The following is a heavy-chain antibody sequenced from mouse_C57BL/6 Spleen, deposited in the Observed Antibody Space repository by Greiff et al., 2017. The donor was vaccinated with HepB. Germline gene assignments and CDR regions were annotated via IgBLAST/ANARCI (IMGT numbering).Heavy chain of an antibody. CDR2: IDPSDSET. J-gene: IGHJ3*01. D-gene: IGHD4-1*01. Sequence: QVQLQQPGAELVRPGSSVKLSCKASGYTFTSYWMHWVKQRPIQGLEWIGNIDPSDSETHYNQKFKDKATLTVDKSSSTAYMQLSSLTSEDSAVYYCAREGDWGVPGAYWGQGTLVTVS. V-gene: IGHV1-52*01. CDR3: AREGDWGVPGAY. CDR1: GYTFTSYW.